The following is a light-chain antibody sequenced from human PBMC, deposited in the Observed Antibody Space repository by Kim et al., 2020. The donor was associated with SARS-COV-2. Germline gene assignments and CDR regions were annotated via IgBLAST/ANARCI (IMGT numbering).Light chain of an antibody. CDR1: SSDIGSYNR. V-gene: IGLV2-18*02. J-gene: IGLJ3*02. Sequence: GQSGTISCTGTSSDIGSYNRVSWYQQPPGTAPKLMIYEVYNRPSGVPDRFSGSKSGNTASLTISGLQAEDEADYYCSSYTSSTTWVFGGGTQLTVL. CDR2: EVY. CDR3: SSYTSSTTWV.